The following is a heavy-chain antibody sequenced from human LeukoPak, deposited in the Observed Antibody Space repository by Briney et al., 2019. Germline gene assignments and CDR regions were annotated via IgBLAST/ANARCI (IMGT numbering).Heavy chain of an antibody. CDR2: IYYSGST. J-gene: IGHJ5*02. V-gene: IGHV4-59*01. D-gene: IGHD2/OR15-2a*01. CDR3: ARFYTNWFDP. Sequence: TSGTLSLTCTVSGGSISIYYWSRIRQPPGKGLEWIGYIYYSGSTNYNPSLKSRVTISVDTSKNQFSLKLSSVTAADTAVYYCARFYTNWFDPWGQGTLVTVSS. CDR1: GGSISIYY.